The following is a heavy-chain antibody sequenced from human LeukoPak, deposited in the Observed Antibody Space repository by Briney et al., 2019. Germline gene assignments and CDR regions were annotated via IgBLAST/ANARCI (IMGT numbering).Heavy chain of an antibody. D-gene: IGHD6-6*01. CDR2: INHSGST. CDR1: GGSFSGYY. CDR3: ARDSDYSSSVDFDY. J-gene: IGHJ4*02. V-gene: IGHV4-34*01. Sequence: SETLSLTCAVYGGSFSGYYWSWIRQPPGKGLEWIGEINHSGSTNYNPSLKSRVTISVDTSKNQFSLKLSSVTAADTAVYYCARDSDYSSSVDFDYWGQGTLVTVSS.